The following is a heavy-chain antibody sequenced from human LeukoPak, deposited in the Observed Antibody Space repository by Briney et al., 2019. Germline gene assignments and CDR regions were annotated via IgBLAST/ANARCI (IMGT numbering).Heavy chain of an antibody. CDR2: ISYDGSNK. CDR1: GFTFSSYA. V-gene: IGHV3-30-3*01. J-gene: IGHJ5*02. D-gene: IGHD6-19*01. CDR3: AREVAGADGSWFDP. Sequence: GRSLRLSCAASGFTFSSYAMHWVRQAPGKGLEWVAVISYDGSNKYYADSVKGRFTISRDNSKNTLYLQMNSLRAEGTAVYYCAREVAGADGSWFDPWGQGTLVTVSS.